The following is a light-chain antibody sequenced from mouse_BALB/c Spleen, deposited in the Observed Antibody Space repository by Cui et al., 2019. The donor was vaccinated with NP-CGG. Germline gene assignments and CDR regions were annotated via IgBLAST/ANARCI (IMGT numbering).Light chain of an antibody. V-gene: IGLV1*01. CDR1: IGAVTTSNY. Sequence: AVLTQESPLTTSPGETVTLTCRSSIGAVTTSNYANWVQEKPDHLFTGLIGGTNNRAPGVPARFSGSLIGDKAALTITGAQTEDEAIYFCALWYSNHWVFGGGTKLTVL. CDR3: ALWYSNHWV. CDR2: GTN. J-gene: IGLJ1*01.